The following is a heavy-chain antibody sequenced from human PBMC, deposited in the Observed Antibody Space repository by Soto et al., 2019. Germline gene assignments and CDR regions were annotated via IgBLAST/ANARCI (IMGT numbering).Heavy chain of an antibody. CDR3: AKGQSDSGSYYTPLAHGMDV. D-gene: IGHD1-26*01. V-gene: IGHV3-23*01. CDR1: GFTFSTYA. CDR2: ISRGGYYT. J-gene: IGHJ6*02. Sequence: EVQLLESGGGLVQPGGSLRLSCAASGFTFSTYAMSWVRQAPGKGLEWVSAISRGGYYTYYADSVKGRFTISRDNSKNRLYLQMNSLRAEDTAVYYCAKGQSDSGSYYTPLAHGMDVWGRGTTVTVSS.